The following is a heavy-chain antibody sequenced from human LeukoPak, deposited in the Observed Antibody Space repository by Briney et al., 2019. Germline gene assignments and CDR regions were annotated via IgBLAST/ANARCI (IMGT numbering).Heavy chain of an antibody. Sequence: GASVKVSCKASGYTFTTYGITWVRQAPGQGLEWMGWISAYNGNTKYAQKFQGRVSMTADTSTSTAYMELRSLRSDDTAVYYCARGRESESGTIFGAHYYYYYMDVWGKGTTVTVSS. CDR1: GYTFTTYG. V-gene: IGHV1-18*01. CDR3: ARGRESESGTIFGAHYYYYYMDV. D-gene: IGHD3-3*01. J-gene: IGHJ6*03. CDR2: ISAYNGNT.